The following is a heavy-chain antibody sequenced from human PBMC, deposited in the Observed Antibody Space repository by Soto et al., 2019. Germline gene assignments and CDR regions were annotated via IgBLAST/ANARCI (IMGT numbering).Heavy chain of an antibody. CDR1: GYTFTIYD. V-gene: IGHV1-8*01. CDR2: MNPNSGNT. J-gene: IGHJ6*02. Sequence: ASVKVSCKASGYTFTIYDINCVLQATGQGLEWMGWMNPNSGNTGYAQKFQGRVTMTRNTSISTAYMELSSLRSEDTAVYYCARARLVNGMDVWGQGTTVTVSS. D-gene: IGHD2-8*02. CDR3: ARARLVNGMDV.